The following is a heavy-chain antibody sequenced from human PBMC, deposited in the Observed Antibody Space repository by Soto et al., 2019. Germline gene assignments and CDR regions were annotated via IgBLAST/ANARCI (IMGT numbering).Heavy chain of an antibody. Sequence: QVQLVQSGAEVKKPGASVKVSCKASGYSFTSYGLSWVRQAPGQGLEWMGWISAYSGNTYSAQNLQGRVTTTTDTSARTAYMALRSLRSTDTAVYYCARDHIPGVVVAATTPGFWFDPWGKGTLVTVSS. CDR3: ARDHIPGVVVAATTPGFWFDP. CDR2: ISAYSGNT. J-gene: IGHJ5*02. D-gene: IGHD2-15*01. V-gene: IGHV1-18*01. CDR1: GYSFTSYG.